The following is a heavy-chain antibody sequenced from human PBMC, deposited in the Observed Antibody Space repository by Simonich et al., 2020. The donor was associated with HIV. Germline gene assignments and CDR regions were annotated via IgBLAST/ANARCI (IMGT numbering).Heavy chain of an antibody. CDR2: INHRART. CDR1: GGSFSGYY. CDR3: AKVARYFDWYSTAFDY. J-gene: IGHJ4*02. D-gene: IGHD3-9*01. Sequence: QVQLQQWGAGLLKPSETLSLTCAVFGGSFSGYYWSWIRQPPGKGLEWIGEINHRARTKYNPALKSRVTISVDTSKNQFSLKLTSVTAADTAVYYCAKVARYFDWYSTAFDYWGQGTLVTVSS. V-gene: IGHV4-34*02.